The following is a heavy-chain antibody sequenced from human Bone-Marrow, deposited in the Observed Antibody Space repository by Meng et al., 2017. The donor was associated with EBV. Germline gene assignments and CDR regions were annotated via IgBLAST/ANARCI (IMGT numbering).Heavy chain of an antibody. D-gene: IGHD6-19*01. Sequence: QGRLVEVAAEVKTSGAPVKVSCKASGYTFTSYGISWGRQAPGQGVEWMGWISAYNGNTNYAQKLQGRVTMTTDTSKSKAYMELRSLRSDDTAVYYCAREYSSGWYYFNYWGQGTLVTVSS. CDR3: AREYSSGWYYFNY. CDR1: GYTFTSYG. J-gene: IGHJ4*02. CDR2: ISAYNGNT. V-gene: IGHV1-18*01.